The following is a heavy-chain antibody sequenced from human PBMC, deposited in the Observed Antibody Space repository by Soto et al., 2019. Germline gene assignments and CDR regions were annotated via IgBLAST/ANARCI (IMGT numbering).Heavy chain of an antibody. CDR2: ISGSGGST. CDR1: GFTFSSYA. Sequence: GGFLRLSCAASGFTFSSYAMSWVRQAPGKGLEWVSAISGSGGSTYYADSVKGRFTISRDNSKNTLYLQMNSLRAEDTAVYYCAKDSRYCSSTSCRGIRFDPWGQGTLVTVSS. J-gene: IGHJ5*02. CDR3: AKDSRYCSSTSCRGIRFDP. V-gene: IGHV3-23*01. D-gene: IGHD2-2*01.